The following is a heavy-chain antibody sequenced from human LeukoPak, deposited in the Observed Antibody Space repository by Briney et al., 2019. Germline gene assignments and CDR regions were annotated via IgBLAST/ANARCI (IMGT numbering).Heavy chain of an antibody. J-gene: IGHJ3*02. CDR1: GFTFSSYT. Sequence: GGSLTLSCAASGFTFSSYTMNWIRQAPGKGLEWVSYIISSTSTRSYADSVMGRFTISRDNDKNSLYLQMNSLRPEDTAVYYCARDKDYAFDIWDQGTIVTVSS. CDR3: ARDKDYAFDI. CDR2: IISSTSTR. V-gene: IGHV3-48*01. D-gene: IGHD3-16*01.